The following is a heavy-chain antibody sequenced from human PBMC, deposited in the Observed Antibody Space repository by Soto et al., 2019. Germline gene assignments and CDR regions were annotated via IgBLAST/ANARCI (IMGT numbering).Heavy chain of an antibody. D-gene: IGHD4-4*01. J-gene: IGHJ6*02. V-gene: IGHV3-7*01. Sequence: LRLSCAASVFTFSSYCMNWGRQAPGKGLEWVANIKQDGSEKYYVDSVKGRFTISRDNAKNSLYLQMNSLRAEDTAVYYCAREIKTTAIKYYYYGMDVWGQGTTVTVSS. CDR3: AREIKTTAIKYYYYGMDV. CDR2: IKQDGSEK. CDR1: VFTFSSYC.